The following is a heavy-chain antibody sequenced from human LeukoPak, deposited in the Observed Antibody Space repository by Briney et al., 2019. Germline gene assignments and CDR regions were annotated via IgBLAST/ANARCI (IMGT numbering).Heavy chain of an antibody. J-gene: IGHJ5*02. D-gene: IGHD6-13*01. Sequence: SETLSLTCTVSGGSISSYYWSWIRQPPGKGLEWIGYIYYSGSTNYNPSLKSRVTISVDTSKNQFSLKLSSVTAADTAVYYCARVSSNSSWYLNWFDPWGQGTLVTVSS. V-gene: IGHV4-59*01. CDR1: GGSISSYY. CDR3: ARVSSNSSWYLNWFDP. CDR2: IYYSGST.